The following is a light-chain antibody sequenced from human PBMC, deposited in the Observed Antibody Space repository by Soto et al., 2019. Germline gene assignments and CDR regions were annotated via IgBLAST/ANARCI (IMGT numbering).Light chain of an antibody. CDR3: CSFTNSGTRV. V-gene: IGLV2-14*01. J-gene: IGLJ3*02. CDR1: SSDVCAHNY. CDR2: EVS. Sequence: QSALTQPASVSGSPGQSITISCTGTSSDVCAHNYISWYQQHPDRAPKVMIFEVSNRPSGVSDRFSGSKSGNTAFLTISGLQPEDEADYYCCSFTNSGTRVFGGGTKLTVL.